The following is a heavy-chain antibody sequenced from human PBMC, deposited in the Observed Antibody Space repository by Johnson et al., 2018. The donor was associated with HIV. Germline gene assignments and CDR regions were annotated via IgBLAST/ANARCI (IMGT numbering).Heavy chain of an antibody. Sequence: VQLVESGGGLIQPGGSLRLSCKASGFSISSNYMSWVRQPPGKGLEWVSVIYSGGSTYYADSVKGRFTISRDNSKNTLYLQMNSLRAEDTAVYYCARDNWNEDIWGQGTMVTVSS. CDR1: GFSISSNY. J-gene: IGHJ3*02. CDR3: ARDNWNEDI. V-gene: IGHV3-66*03. CDR2: IYSGGST. D-gene: IGHD1-20*01.